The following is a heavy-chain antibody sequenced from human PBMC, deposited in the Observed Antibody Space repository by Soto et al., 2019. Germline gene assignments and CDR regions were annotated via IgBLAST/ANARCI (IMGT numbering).Heavy chain of an antibody. J-gene: IGHJ5*02. CDR3: ARDGGYSDYFNWFDP. CDR1: GDSISSGGYY. V-gene: IGHV4-31*03. Sequence: QVQLQESGPGLVKPSQTLPLTCTVSGDSISSGGYYWTWIRQHPGKGLEWTGYIYYSGSTFYNPSLHTRISLSVDTSKNQFSLMLHSVTAADTAVYYCARDGGYSDYFNWFDPWGQGILVTVSS. D-gene: IGHD5-12*01. CDR2: IYYSGST.